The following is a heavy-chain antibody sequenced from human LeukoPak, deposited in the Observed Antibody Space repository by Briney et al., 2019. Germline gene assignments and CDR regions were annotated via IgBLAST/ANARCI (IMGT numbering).Heavy chain of an antibody. D-gene: IGHD4-23*01. V-gene: IGHV3-20*04. J-gene: IGHJ4*02. CDR3: ARVADYGGNSDYDY. Sequence: RPGGSLRLSCAASGFTFDDYGMSWVRQAPGKGLEWVSGIYWNGGSTGYADSVKGRFTISRDNAKNSLYLQMNSLRAEDTALYYCARVADYGGNSDYDYWGQGTLVTVSS. CDR1: GFTFDDYG. CDR2: IYWNGGST.